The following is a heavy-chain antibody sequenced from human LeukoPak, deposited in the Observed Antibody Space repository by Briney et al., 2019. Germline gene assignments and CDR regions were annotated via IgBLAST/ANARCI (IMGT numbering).Heavy chain of an antibody. CDR1: GYSFTSQD. Sequence: ASVKVSCKTSGYSFTSQDMHWVRQAPGQRLEWVGCISPDNGNAQYSQEFQGRVTITRDTSARTAYMELRSLRSDDTAVYYCARGGHKGPFDYWGQGTLVTVSS. CDR2: ISPDNGNA. J-gene: IGHJ4*02. CDR3: ARGGHKGPFDY. V-gene: IGHV1-3*01.